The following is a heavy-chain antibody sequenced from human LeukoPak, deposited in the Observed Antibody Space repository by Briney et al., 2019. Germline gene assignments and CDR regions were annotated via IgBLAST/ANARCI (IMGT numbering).Heavy chain of an antibody. D-gene: IGHD6-19*01. CDR2: INHSGST. V-gene: IGHV4-34*01. CDR3: ARGSTRQWRDAFDI. J-gene: IGHJ3*02. CDR1: GGSFSGYY. Sequence: KPSETLSLTFAVYGGSFSGYYCSWIRQPPGKGRERIGEINHSGSTNYNPSLKSRVTISVDTSKNQFSLKLSSVTAADTAVYYCARGSTRQWRDAFDIWGQGTMVTVSS.